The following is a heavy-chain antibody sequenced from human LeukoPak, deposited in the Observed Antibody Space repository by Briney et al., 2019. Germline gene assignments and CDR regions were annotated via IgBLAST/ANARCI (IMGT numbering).Heavy chain of an antibody. D-gene: IGHD1-26*01. CDR2: IKQDGSEE. CDR1: GFTFSSYG. CDR3: ARGGSYPGC. Sequence: GGSLRLSCAASGFTFSSYGMHWVRQAPGKGLEWVAKIKQDGSEEYYVDSVKGRFTISRDNAKNSLFLQMNSLRVEDTAIYYCARGGSYPGCWGQGTLVTVSS. J-gene: IGHJ4*02. V-gene: IGHV3-7*03.